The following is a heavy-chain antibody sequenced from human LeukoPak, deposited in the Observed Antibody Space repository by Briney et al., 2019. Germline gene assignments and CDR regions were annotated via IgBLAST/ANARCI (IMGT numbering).Heavy chain of an antibody. V-gene: IGHV4-39*01. CDR3: AKTLGSYDLRSLDI. Sequence: PSETLSLTCTVSAGSISGSNNYWGWIRQSPGKGLEWIGSIYYSGSTYYNPSLKSRVTISVDTSKNQFSLKLSSVTAADTAVYYCAKTLGSYDLRSLDIWGKGTMVTVSS. D-gene: IGHD3-10*01. J-gene: IGHJ3*02. CDR1: AGSISGSNNY. CDR2: IYYSGST.